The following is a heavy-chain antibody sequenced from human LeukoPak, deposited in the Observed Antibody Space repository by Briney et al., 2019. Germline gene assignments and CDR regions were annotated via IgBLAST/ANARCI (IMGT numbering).Heavy chain of an antibody. D-gene: IGHD3-10*01. V-gene: IGHV3-9*01. Sequence: GGSLRLSCAASGFTFDDYAMHWVRQAPGKGLEWVSCISWNSGSIGYADSVKGRFTISRDNAKNSLYLQMNSLRAEDTALYYCAKDIGYYGSGSYAWGYYYGMDVWGQGTTVTVSS. J-gene: IGHJ6*02. CDR2: ISWNSGSI. CDR3: AKDIGYYGSGSYAWGYYYGMDV. CDR1: GFTFDDYA.